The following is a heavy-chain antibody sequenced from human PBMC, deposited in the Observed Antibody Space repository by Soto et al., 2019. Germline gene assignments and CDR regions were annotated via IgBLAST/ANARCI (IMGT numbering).Heavy chain of an antibody. D-gene: IGHD3-10*01. V-gene: IGHV4-59*08. CDR2: IYSSGST. Sequence: PGKGLEWIGYIYSSGSTNYNPSLKSRVTMSVDTSKNQFSLKLTSMTAADTAMYYCARLNYGSGSYYWFDPSGQLTLVTVSS. J-gene: IGHJ5*02. CDR3: ARLNYGSGSYYWFDP.